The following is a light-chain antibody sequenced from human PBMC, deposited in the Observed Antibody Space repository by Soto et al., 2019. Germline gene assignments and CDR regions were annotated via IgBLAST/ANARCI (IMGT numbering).Light chain of an antibody. CDR1: QGISSY. V-gene: IGKV1-8*01. CDR2: AAS. Sequence: AIRMTQSPSSFSASTGDRVTITCRASQGISSYLAWYQQKPGKAPKLLIYAASTLQSGVPSRFSGSGSGTDFTLTISCLQSEDFATYDCQQYYSYPSFGQGTKVEIK. CDR3: QQYYSYPS. J-gene: IGKJ1*01.